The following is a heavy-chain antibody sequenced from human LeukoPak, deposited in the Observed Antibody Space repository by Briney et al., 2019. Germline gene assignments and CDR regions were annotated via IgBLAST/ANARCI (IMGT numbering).Heavy chain of an antibody. V-gene: IGHV5-51*01. J-gene: IGHJ5*02. CDR2: IYSGDSDT. CDR1: GYSFTSYW. Sequence: GGSLKISCNGSGYSFTSYWIGWVRQMPGKGLEWMGIIYSGDSDTRYSPSFQGQVTISADKSISTAYLQWSSLKASDTAMYYCARQRSESWFDPWGQGTLVTVSS. CDR3: ARQRSESWFDP.